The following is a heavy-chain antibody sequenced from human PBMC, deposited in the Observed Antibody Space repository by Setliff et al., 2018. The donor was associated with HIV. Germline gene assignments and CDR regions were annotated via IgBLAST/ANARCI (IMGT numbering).Heavy chain of an antibody. CDR3: ASGIAVARPFDY. CDR2: IYYSGST. Sequence: SETLSLTCTVSGGSISSGGYYWSWIRQHPGKGLEWIGYIYYSGSTYYNPSLKSRVTISVDTSKNQFSLKLSSVTAADTAVYYCASGIAVARPFDYWGQGTLVTVSS. J-gene: IGHJ4*02. D-gene: IGHD6-19*01. CDR1: GGSISSGGYY. V-gene: IGHV4-31*03.